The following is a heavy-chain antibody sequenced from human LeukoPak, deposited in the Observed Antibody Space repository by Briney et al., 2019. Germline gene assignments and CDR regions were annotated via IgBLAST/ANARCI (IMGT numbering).Heavy chain of an antibody. J-gene: IGHJ4*02. CDR1: GFTFTNYW. V-gene: IGHV3-23*01. Sequence: GGSLRLSCAASGFTFTNYWMHWVRQAPGKGLEWVSAISGSGGSTYYADSVKGRVTISRDNSKNTLYLQMKSLRAEDTAVYYCAKGGDLLDYWGQGTLVTVSS. CDR2: ISGSGGST. CDR3: AKGGDLLDY. D-gene: IGHD2-21*01.